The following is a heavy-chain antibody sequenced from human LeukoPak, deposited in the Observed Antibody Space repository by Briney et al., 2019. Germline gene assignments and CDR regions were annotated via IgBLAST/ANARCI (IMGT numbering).Heavy chain of an antibody. CDR3: ARWYYSGWAFDY. CDR2: IHDSGST. J-gene: IGHJ4*02. CDR1: RDSISSYY. V-gene: IGHV4-59*08. D-gene: IGHD6-19*01. Sequence: SETRSLTCTVARDSISSYYWSWVRQPPGKGREWVCSIHDSGSTKYNPSLKSRVTIPVDTSKNQFSLKLSSVTAADTAVYYCARWYYSGWAFDYWGQGTLVTVSS.